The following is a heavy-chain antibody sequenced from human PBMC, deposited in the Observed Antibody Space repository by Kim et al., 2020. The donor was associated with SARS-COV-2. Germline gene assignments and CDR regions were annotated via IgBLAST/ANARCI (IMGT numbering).Heavy chain of an antibody. D-gene: IGHD3-10*01. J-gene: IGHJ4*02. CDR2: ISSSSSYI. CDR3: AREPMVREINRGGDY. Sequence: GGSLRLSCAASGFTFSSYSMNWVRQAPGKGLEWVSSISSSSSYIYYADSVKGRFTISRDNAKNSLYLQMNSLRAEDTAVYYCAREPMVREINRGGDYWGQGTLVTVSS. V-gene: IGHV3-21*01. CDR1: GFTFSSYS.